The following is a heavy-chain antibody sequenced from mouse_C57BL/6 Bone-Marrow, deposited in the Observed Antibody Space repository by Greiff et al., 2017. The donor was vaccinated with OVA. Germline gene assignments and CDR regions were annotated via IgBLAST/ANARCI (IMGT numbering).Heavy chain of an antibody. CDR2: IDPSDSET. J-gene: IGHJ2*01. CDR3: ALVTTGVYCDY. Sequence: VQLQQPGAELVRPGSSVKLSCKASGYTFTSYWMHWVKQRPIQGLEWIGHIDPSDSETHYNQKFKDKATLTVDKSSSTAYMQLSSLTSEDSAVYYCALVTTGVYCDYRGQGTTLTVSS. CDR1: GYTFTSYW. D-gene: IGHD2-2*01. V-gene: IGHV1-52*01.